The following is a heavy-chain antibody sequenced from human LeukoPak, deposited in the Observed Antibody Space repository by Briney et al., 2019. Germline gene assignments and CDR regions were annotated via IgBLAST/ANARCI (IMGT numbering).Heavy chain of an antibody. CDR1: GFTVSSNS. D-gene: IGHD6-19*01. CDR3: ARESMYSSGWYPANWFDP. V-gene: IGHV3-21*01. Sequence: GGSLRLSCTVSGFTVSSNSMSWVRQAPGKGLERVSSISSSSSYIYCADSVKGRFTISRDNAKNSLYLQMNSLRAEDTAVYYCARESMYSSGWYPANWFDPWGQGTLVTVSS. CDR2: ISSSSSYI. J-gene: IGHJ5*02.